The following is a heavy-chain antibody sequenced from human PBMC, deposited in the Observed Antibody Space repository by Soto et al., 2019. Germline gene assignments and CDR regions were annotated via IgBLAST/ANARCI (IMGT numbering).Heavy chain of an antibody. J-gene: IGHJ4*02. Sequence: SLRLSCAASGFSFNSYAMHWVRQAPGKGLEWVAGICYDGSNKYYGDSVKGRFTISRDKSKITLYLQMNSLRAEDTAVYHCAKDGAAGPLPEYYFDSWGKGTLVTVSS. CDR1: GFSFNSYA. CDR2: ICYDGSNK. CDR3: AKDGAAGPLPEYYFDS. D-gene: IGHD6-13*01. V-gene: IGHV3-33*03.